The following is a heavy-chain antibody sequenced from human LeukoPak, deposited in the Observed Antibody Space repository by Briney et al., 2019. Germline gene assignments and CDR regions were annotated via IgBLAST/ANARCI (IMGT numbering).Heavy chain of an antibody. CDR3: ARGQTYASGKLDP. CDR1: GGSISSYY. CDR2: IYHGGST. Sequence: SETLSHTCTVSGGSISSYYWGWTRQPPGKGLEWIGYIYHGGSTNYSPSLKSRVTISEDTSKNQFSLKLTSVTAADTAVYYCARGQTYASGKLDPWGQGTLVTVSS. V-gene: IGHV4-59*01. D-gene: IGHD3-10*01. J-gene: IGHJ5*02.